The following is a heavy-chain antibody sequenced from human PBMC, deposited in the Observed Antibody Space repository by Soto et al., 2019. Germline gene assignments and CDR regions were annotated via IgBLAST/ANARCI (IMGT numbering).Heavy chain of an antibody. CDR2: FDPEDGET. D-gene: IGHD1-7*01. CDR1: GYTLTELS. J-gene: IGHJ4*02. V-gene: IGHV1-24*01. Sequence: ASVKVSCKVSGYTLTELSMHWVRQAPGKGLEWMGGFDPEDGETIYAQKFQGRVTMTEDTSTDTAYMELSSLRSEDTAVYYCATDLLLSNCNYASYFDYWGQGTLVTVSS. CDR3: ATDLLLSNCNYASYFDY.